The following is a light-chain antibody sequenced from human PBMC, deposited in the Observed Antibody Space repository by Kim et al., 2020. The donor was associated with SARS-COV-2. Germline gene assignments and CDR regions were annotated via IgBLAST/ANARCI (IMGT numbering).Light chain of an antibody. Sequence: SSELTQDPAVSVALGQTVRITCQGDSLRTYYASWYQQKPGQAPVLVIYGKNNRPSGIQDRFSGSSSANTASLTITGAQAEDEADFYCNSRDTSGNHWVFG. V-gene: IGLV3-19*01. CDR2: GKN. J-gene: IGLJ3*02. CDR1: SLRTYY. CDR3: NSRDTSGNHWV.